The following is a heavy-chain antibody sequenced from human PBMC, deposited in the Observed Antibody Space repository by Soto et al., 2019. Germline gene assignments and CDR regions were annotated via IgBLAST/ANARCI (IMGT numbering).Heavy chain of an antibody. CDR3: PRAAATVTTEWVFWIYYYYGMDV. D-gene: IGHD4-17*01. CDR1: GFTFSDYY. Sequence: QVQLVESGGGLVKPGGSLRLSCAAAGFTFSDYYMSWIRQAPGKGLEWVSYISSSGSTIYYEDSVKGRFTISRDNAKNSLYLQMNSLRAEDTALYYCPRAAATVTTEWVFWIYYYYGMDVWGQGTTVTASS. J-gene: IGHJ6*02. CDR2: ISSSGSTI. V-gene: IGHV3-11*01.